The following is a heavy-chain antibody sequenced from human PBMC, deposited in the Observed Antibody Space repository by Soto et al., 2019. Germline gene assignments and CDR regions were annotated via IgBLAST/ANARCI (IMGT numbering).Heavy chain of an antibody. D-gene: IGHD3-9*01. Sequence: ASLKVSCKASGGTFSSYAISWVRQASGQGLERMGGIIPIFGTANYAQKFQGRVAITADESTSTAYMELSSLRSEDTAVYYCARGPVLRYFDWLPDYYYYGMDVWGQGTTVTVSS. CDR1: GGTFSSYA. CDR3: ARGPVLRYFDWLPDYYYYGMDV. CDR2: IIPIFGTA. V-gene: IGHV1-69*13. J-gene: IGHJ6*02.